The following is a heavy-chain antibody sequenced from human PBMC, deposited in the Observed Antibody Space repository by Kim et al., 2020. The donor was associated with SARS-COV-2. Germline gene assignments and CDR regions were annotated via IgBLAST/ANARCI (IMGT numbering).Heavy chain of an antibody. Sequence: GGSLRLSCTASGFTFSSYAMSWVRQAPGKGLEWVSAISGSGGSTYYADSVKGRFTISRDNSKNTLYLQMNSLRAEDTAVYYCAKSKQQLVQFRGNNWFDPRGQGTLVTVSS. J-gene: IGHJ5*02. CDR2: ISGSGGST. V-gene: IGHV3-23*01. D-gene: IGHD6-13*01. CDR3: AKSKQQLVQFRGNNWFDP. CDR1: GFTFSSYA.